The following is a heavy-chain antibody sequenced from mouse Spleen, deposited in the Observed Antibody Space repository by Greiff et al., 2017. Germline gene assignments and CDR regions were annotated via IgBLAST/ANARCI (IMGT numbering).Heavy chain of an antibody. V-gene: IGHV5-9-2*01. CDR3: ARRYGYDGNYYAMDY. CDR2: ISGGGSYT. CDR1: GFTFSSYG. J-gene: IGHJ4*01. Sequence: EVQLVESGGGLVKPGGSLKLSCAASGFTFSSYGMSWVRQTPEKRLEWVATISGGGSYTYYPDSVKGRFTISRDNAKNNLYLQMSSLRSEDTALYYCARRYGYDGNYYAMDYWGQGTSVTVSS. D-gene: IGHD2-2*01.